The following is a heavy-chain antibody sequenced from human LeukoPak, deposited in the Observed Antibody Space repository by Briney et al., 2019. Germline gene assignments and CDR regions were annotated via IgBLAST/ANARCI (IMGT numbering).Heavy chain of an antibody. CDR2: INPSGGST. CDR3: ARDRAVAGFFDY. Sequence: ASVKASCKASGYTFSSYYMHWVRQAPGQGLEWMGIINPSGGSTSYAQKFQGRVTMTRDTSTSTVYMELSSLRSEDTAVYYCARDRAVAGFFDYWGQGTLVTVAS. V-gene: IGHV1-46*01. D-gene: IGHD6-19*01. J-gene: IGHJ4*02. CDR1: GYTFSSYY.